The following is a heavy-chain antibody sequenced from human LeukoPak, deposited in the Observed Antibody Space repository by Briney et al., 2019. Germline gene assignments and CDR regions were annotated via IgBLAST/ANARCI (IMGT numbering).Heavy chain of an antibody. CDR3: ATSIGWPNVFDH. Sequence: SETLSLTCTVSGGSISSYYWSWIRQPPGKGLGWIGYIYYSGSTNYNPSLKSRVTISVATSKYQFSLKLSSVTAADTAVYYCATSIGWPNVFDHWGQGILVTVSS. V-gene: IGHV4-59*01. J-gene: IGHJ4*02. CDR2: IYYSGST. D-gene: IGHD2-21*01. CDR1: GGSISSYY.